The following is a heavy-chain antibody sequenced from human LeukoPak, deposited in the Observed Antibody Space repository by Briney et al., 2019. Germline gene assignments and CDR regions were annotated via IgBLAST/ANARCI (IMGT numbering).Heavy chain of an antibody. CDR2: IYTSGST. CDR1: GGSISSGSYD. Sequence: SQTLSLTCTVSGGSISSGSYDWSWIRQPAGTGLEWIGRIYTSGSTNYNPSLKSRVTISVDTSKNQFSLKLSSVTAADTAVYYCARAGGLQPDYWGQGTLVTVSS. CDR3: ARAGGLQPDY. J-gene: IGHJ4*02. D-gene: IGHD5-24*01. V-gene: IGHV4-61*02.